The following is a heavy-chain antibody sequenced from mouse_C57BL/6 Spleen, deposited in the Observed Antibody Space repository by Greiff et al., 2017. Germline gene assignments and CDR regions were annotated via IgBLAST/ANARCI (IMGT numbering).Heavy chain of an antibody. J-gene: IGHJ1*03. V-gene: IGHV1-50*01. CDR1: GYTFTSYW. Sequence: QVQLQQPGAELVKPGASVKLSCKASGYTFTSYWMQWVKQRPGQGLEWIGEIDPSDSYTNYNQKFKGKATLTVDTSSSTAYMQLSSLTSEDSAVYYWLLLRYRWYFDGWGTGTTVTVSS. CDR3: LLLRYRWYFDG. CDR2: IDPSDSYT. D-gene: IGHD1-1*01.